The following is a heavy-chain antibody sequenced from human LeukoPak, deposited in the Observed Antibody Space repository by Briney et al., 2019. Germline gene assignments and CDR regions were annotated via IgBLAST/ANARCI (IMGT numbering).Heavy chain of an antibody. CDR3: ARYRRGMVIVPAADWYFDL. D-gene: IGHD2-2*01. V-gene: IGHV4-39*07. J-gene: IGHJ2*01. Sequence: SETLSLTCTVSGGSISSSSYYWGWIRQPPGKGLEWIGSIYYSGSTYYNPSLKSRVTISVDTSKNQFSLKLSPVTAADTAMYYCARYRRGMVIVPAADWYFDLWGRGTLVTVSS. CDR2: IYYSGST. CDR1: GGSISSSSYY.